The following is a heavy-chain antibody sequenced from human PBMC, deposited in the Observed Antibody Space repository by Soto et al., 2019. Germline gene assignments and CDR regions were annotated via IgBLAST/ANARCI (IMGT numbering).Heavy chain of an antibody. V-gene: IGHV4-59*08. D-gene: IGHD1-1*01. CDR2: IYYSGST. J-gene: IGHJ4*02. CDR3: ARRYGYSFDY. CDR1: GGSISNY. Sequence: PSETLSLTCTVSGGSISNYWSWIRQPPGKGLEWIGYIYYSGSTNYNPSLKSRVTISVDTSKNQFSLKLSSVTAADTAVYYCARRYGYSFDYWGQGTLVTVPQ.